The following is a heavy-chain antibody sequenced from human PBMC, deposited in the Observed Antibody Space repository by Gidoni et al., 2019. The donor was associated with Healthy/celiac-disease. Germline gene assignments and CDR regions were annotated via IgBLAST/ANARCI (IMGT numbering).Heavy chain of an antibody. V-gene: IGHV4-59*01. Sequence: QVQLQESGPGLVKPSETLSLTCTASGGSISSYYWSWIRQPPGKGLEWIGYIYYSGSTNYNPSLKSRVTISVDTSKNQFSLKLSSVTAADTAVYYCARVAAAGPYNWFDPWGQGTLVTVSS. CDR1: GGSISSYY. J-gene: IGHJ5*02. D-gene: IGHD6-13*01. CDR3: ARVAAAGPYNWFDP. CDR2: IYYSGST.